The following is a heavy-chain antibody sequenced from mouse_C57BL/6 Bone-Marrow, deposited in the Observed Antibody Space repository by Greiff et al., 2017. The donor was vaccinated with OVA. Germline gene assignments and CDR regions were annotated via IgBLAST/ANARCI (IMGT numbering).Heavy chain of an antibody. CDR2: IYPRSGNT. J-gene: IGHJ3*01. CDR1: GYTFTSYG. D-gene: IGHD2-5*01. Sequence: SGAELARPGASVKLSCKASGYTFTSYGISWVKQRTGQGLEWIGEIYPRSGNTYYNEKFKGKATLTADKSSSTAYMELRSLTSEDSAVYFCARAAYYSNHGGFAYWGQGTLVTVSA. V-gene: IGHV1-81*01. CDR3: ARAAYYSNHGGFAY.